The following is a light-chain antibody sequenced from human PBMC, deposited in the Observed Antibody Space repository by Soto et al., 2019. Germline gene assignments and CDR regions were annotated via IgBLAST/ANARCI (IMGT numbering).Light chain of an antibody. CDR1: QTVSRNY. CDR2: GAS. J-gene: IGKJ5*01. Sequence: EILLTQSPGTLSLSPGERATLSCRPSQTVSRNYLAWYQQKPGQAPRLLIYGASIRATGIPDRFSGSGSGTDFILTISRLEPEDFAVYYCQQYSSSPITFGQGTRLEIK. V-gene: IGKV3-20*01. CDR3: QQYSSSPIT.